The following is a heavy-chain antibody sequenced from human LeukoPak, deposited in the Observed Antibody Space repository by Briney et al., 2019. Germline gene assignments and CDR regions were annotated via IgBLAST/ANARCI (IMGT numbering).Heavy chain of an antibody. CDR1: GGSISSSSYY. CDR2: IYYSGST. Sequence: SETLSLTCTVSGGSISSSSYYWGWIRQPPGKGLEWIGSIYYSGSTYYNPSLKSRVTISVDTSKNQFSLKLSSVTAADTAVYYCARPRAIAVAGTEVWSPEYYFDYWGQGTLVTVSS. V-gene: IGHV4-39*01. D-gene: IGHD6-19*01. J-gene: IGHJ4*02. CDR3: ARPRAIAVAGTEVWSPEYYFDY.